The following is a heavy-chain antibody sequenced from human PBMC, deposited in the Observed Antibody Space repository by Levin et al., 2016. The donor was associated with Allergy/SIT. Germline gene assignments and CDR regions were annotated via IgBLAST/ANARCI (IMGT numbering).Heavy chain of an antibody. D-gene: IGHD2-8*01. CDR3: VREMALARDF. CDR1: GFIFSNNG. J-gene: IGHJ4*02. V-gene: IGHV3-21*01. Sequence: GESLKISCAASGFIFSNNGMNWVRQTPGKGLEWVSSISASGGHIYYADSVKGRFTVSRDNVVNSLYLQMNSLRAEDTAVYYCVREMALARDFWGQGTLVTVSS. CDR2: ISASGGHI.